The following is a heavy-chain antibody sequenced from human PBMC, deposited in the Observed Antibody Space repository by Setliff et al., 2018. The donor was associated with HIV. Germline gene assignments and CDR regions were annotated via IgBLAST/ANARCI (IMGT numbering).Heavy chain of an antibody. V-gene: IGHV4-34*01. CDR2: LNYVGVT. J-gene: IGHJ4*02. Sequence: SETLSLTCAVHGGSFSGSYWSWIRQPPGKGLEWIGELNYVGVTNHNPSLKSRVTISVDTSKNQFSLRLNSVTAADTAVYYCARGFLSIFGVVSYFDYWGQGTRVTVS. CDR1: GGSFSGSY. D-gene: IGHD3-3*01. CDR3: ARGFLSIFGVVSYFDY.